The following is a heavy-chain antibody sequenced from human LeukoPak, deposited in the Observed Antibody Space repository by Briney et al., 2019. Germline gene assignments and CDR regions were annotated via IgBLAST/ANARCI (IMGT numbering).Heavy chain of an antibody. CDR2: ISPDSSYI. CDR3: VRGSYGAYDY. Sequence: GGSLRLSCAASGFNFNTYTMNWVRQAPGKGLEWVSSISPDSSYIYYADVVHGRFTVSRDNAKYSLCLQMNSLRAEDTAVYYCVRGSYGAYDYWGQGSLVTVSS. CDR1: GFNFNTYT. D-gene: IGHD4-17*01. V-gene: IGHV3-21*01. J-gene: IGHJ4*02.